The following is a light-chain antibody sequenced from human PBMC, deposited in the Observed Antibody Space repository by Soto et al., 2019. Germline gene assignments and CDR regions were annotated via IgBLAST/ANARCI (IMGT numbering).Light chain of an antibody. Sequence: QSALTQPPSASGSPGQSVTISCTGTSSDVGGYNYVSWYQQLPGKAPKLMIYEVTKRPSVVPDRFSGSKSGNTATLTVSGLQEEDEYDYYCSSYAGSHCWVFGTGTKLTVL. V-gene: IGLV2-8*01. CDR1: SSDVGGYNY. J-gene: IGLJ1*01. CDR2: EVT. CDR3: SSYAGSHCWV.